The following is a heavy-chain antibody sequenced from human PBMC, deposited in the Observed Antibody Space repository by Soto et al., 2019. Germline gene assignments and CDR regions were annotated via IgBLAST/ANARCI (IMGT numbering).Heavy chain of an antibody. Sequence: EVQLVESGGGLVKPGGSLRLSCAASGFTFSSYSMNWVRQAPGKGLEWVSSISSSSSYIYYADSVKGRFTISRDNAKNSLYLQMNSLRAEDTAVYYCARGGIAARRWQPFDYWGQGTLVTVSS. CDR2: ISSSSSYI. J-gene: IGHJ4*02. D-gene: IGHD6-6*01. V-gene: IGHV3-21*01. CDR3: ARGGIAARRWQPFDY. CDR1: GFTFSSYS.